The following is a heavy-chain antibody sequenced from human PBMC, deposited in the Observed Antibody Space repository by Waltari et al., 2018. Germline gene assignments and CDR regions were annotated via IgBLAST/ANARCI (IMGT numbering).Heavy chain of an antibody. Sequence: EVQLLESGGGLVQPGGSLRLSCAASGFTFSSYAMSWVSQAPGKGLWGVSAMSGSGGSTDYADSVKGRFTISRDNSKNTLYLQMNSLRAEDTAVYYCAKGIYLTYYYGMDVWGQGTTVTVSS. CDR2: MSGSGGST. J-gene: IGHJ6*02. CDR3: AKGIYLTYYYGMDV. CDR1: GFTFSSYA. V-gene: IGHV3-23*01.